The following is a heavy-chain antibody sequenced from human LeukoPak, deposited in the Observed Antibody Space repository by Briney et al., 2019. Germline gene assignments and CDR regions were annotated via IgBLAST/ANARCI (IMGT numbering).Heavy chain of an antibody. CDR1: GFTFSTYW. V-gene: IGHV3-7*04. CDR3: ARDGGYNPFDY. D-gene: IGHD5-24*01. Sequence: GGSLRLSCAASGFTFSTYWMSWVRQAPGEGLEWVANINQDGSVKYYVDSVKGRFTISRDNAKNSLYLQMNSLRAEDTAVYYCARDGGYNPFDYWGQGTLVTVSS. CDR2: INQDGSVK. J-gene: IGHJ4*02.